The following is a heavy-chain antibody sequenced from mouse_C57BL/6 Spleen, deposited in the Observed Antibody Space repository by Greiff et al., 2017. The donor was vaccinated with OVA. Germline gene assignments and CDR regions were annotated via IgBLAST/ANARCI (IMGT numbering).Heavy chain of an antibody. CDR3: ARGAFITTVVAEDGFAY. CDR1: GYTFTSYW. CDR2: IHPSDSDT. J-gene: IGHJ3*01. V-gene: IGHV1-74*01. Sequence: VQLQQPGAELVKPGASVKVSCKASGYTFTSYWMHWVKQRPGQGLEWIGRIHPSDSDTNYNQKFKGKATLTVDKSSSTDYMQLSSLTSEDSAVYYCARGAFITTVVAEDGFAYWGQGTLVTVSA. D-gene: IGHD1-1*01.